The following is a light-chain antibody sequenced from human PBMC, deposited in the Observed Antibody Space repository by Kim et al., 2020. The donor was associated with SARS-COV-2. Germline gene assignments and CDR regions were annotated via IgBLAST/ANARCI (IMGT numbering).Light chain of an antibody. V-gene: IGLV5-45*02. CDR2: CKLDSVM. CDR3: MIWHSGTSV. Sequence: TYTLPIGVNLRPSRIYWYQQKPGSRPQDLLNCKLDSVMQRGPGGPSRFSGSKDASANAGLLLISGLQSEDEANYYCMIWHSGTSVFGGGTKLTVL. CDR1: IGVNLRPSR. J-gene: IGLJ3*02.